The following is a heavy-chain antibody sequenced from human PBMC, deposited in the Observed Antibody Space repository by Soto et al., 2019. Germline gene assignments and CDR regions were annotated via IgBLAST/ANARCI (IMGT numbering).Heavy chain of an antibody. CDR2: ISYDGSNK. D-gene: IGHD3-10*01. CDR1: GFSFSSYA. V-gene: IGHV3-30-3*01. J-gene: IGHJ4*02. Sequence: GGSLRLSCAASGFSFSSYAMHWVRQAPGKGLEWVAVISYDGSNKYYADSVKGRFTISRDNFKNTLYLQMNSLRAEDTAVYYCARDGLDPYYGSGTSYFDYWGQGTLVTVSS. CDR3: ARDGLDPYYGSGTSYFDY.